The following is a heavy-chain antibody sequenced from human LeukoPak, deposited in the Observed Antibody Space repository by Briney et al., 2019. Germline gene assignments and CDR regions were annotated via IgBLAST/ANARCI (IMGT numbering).Heavy chain of an antibody. J-gene: IGHJ4*02. D-gene: IGHD4-11*01. V-gene: IGHV4-39*01. Sequence: PSETLSLTCTVSGDSISSTTYWWGWIRQSPGKGLEWIGSMSYVGITSYNPSPKSRVTISVDTSKNQFSLMLSSVTAADTAVYYCTRLPLDYSLDHWGQGTPVSVSS. CDR3: TRLPLDYSLDH. CDR1: GDSISSTTYW. CDR2: MSYVGIT.